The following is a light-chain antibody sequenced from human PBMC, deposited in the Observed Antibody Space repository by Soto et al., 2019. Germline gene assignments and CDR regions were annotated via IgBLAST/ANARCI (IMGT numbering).Light chain of an antibody. Sequence: IQMTQSPSSLSASVGDRVTITCRASQSISSYLNWYQQKPGKAPKLLIYAASSLQSGVPSRFSGSGSGTDFTLTISSLHPEDFATYYCLQDYNYPITFGQGTRLEIK. CDR3: LQDYNYPIT. J-gene: IGKJ5*01. CDR2: AAS. CDR1: QSISSY. V-gene: IGKV1-6*01.